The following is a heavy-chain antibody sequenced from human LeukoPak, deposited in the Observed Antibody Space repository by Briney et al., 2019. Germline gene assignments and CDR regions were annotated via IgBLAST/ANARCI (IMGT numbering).Heavy chain of an antibody. J-gene: IGHJ4*02. V-gene: IGHV3-7*05. D-gene: IGHD1-26*01. Sequence: GGSLRLSCTASGCTFSSYAMSWDRQAPGKGLEWVANIKEDGSEKYYVDSVKGRFTISRDNAKNSLYLQMNSLRAEDTAVYYFARRRCNGISVWEYGGQGTLVTVSS. CDR1: GCTFSSYA. CDR2: IKEDGSEK. CDR3: ARRRCNGISVWEY.